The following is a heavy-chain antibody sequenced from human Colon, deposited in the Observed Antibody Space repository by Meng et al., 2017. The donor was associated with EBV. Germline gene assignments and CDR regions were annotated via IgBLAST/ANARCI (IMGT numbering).Heavy chain of an antibody. D-gene: IGHD5-18*01. Sequence: VRRPVWGSVLVKPSETLSLACACSGGSISSVYWWTWVRHSPGKGLEWIGEIYHSGGTNYNPSLKSRVTISVDKSKNQFSLKLTSVTAADTAVYYCARGGYYSFDYWGQRTLVTVSS. V-gene: IGHV4-4*02. CDR1: GGSISSVYW. CDR3: ARGGYYSFDY. CDR2: IYHSGGT. J-gene: IGHJ4*02.